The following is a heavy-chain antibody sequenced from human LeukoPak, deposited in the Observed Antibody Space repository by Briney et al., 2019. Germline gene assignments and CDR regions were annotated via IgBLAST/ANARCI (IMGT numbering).Heavy chain of an antibody. CDR2: IYHNGNS. D-gene: IGHD5-24*01. Sequence: HSETLSLTCSVFGDSFNEYYWNWVRQPPGKGLQWIGYIYHNGNSNYNPSLKGRLTISVDTAKNQFSLKLTSVTAADTAVYYCARDGGLQSHFDYWGQGALVTVSS. CDR1: GDSFNEYY. V-gene: IGHV4-59*01. CDR3: ARDGGLQSHFDY. J-gene: IGHJ4*02.